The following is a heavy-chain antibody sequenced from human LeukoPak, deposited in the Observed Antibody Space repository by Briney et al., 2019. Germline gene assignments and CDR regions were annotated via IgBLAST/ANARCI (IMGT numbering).Heavy chain of an antibody. CDR3: ARVAYGNAFDI. J-gene: IGHJ3*02. CDR1: GFTVSSNF. CDR2: IHSGGST. D-gene: IGHD4-17*01. Sequence: GGALRLSCAASGFTVSSNFMSWVRQAPGKGLEWVSVIHSGGSTYYADSMKGRFTISRDNAMNTLHLQMNSLRAEDTAVYYCARVAYGNAFDIWGQGTMVTVSS. V-gene: IGHV3-66*01.